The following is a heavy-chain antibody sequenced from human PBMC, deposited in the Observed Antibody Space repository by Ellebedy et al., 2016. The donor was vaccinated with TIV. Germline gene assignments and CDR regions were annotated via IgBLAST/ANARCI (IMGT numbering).Heavy chain of an antibody. CDR3: ARGQDYYDSSGLLRHGMDV. CDR1: GGSFSGYY. V-gene: IGHV4-34*01. Sequence: SETLSLXXAVYGGSFSGYYWSWIRQPPGKGLEWIGEINHSGSTNYNPSLKSRVTISVDTSKNQFSLKLSSVTAADTAVYYCARGQDYYDSSGLLRHGMDVWGQGTTVTVSS. D-gene: IGHD3-22*01. J-gene: IGHJ6*02. CDR2: INHSGST.